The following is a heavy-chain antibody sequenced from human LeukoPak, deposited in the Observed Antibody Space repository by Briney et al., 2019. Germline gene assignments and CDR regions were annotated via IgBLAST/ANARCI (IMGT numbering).Heavy chain of an antibody. D-gene: IGHD5-12*01. CDR3: ARVGRYSGYDEYYYYMDV. Sequence: ASVKVSCKASGYTFTGYYMHWVRQAPGQGLEWMGWINPNSGGTNYAQKFQGRVTMTRDTSISTAYMELSRLRSDDTAVYYCARVGRYSGYDEYYYYMDVWGKGTTVTVSS. V-gene: IGHV1-2*02. CDR1: GYTFTGYY. J-gene: IGHJ6*03. CDR2: INPNSGGT.